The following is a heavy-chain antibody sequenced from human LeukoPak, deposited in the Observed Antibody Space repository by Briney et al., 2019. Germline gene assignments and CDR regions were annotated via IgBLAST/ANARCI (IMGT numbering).Heavy chain of an antibody. CDR1: GFTFSSYG. CDR2: IRYDGSNK. Sequence: PGGSLRLSCAASGFTFSSYGMHWVRQAPGKGLEWVAFIRYDGSNKYYADSVKGRFTISRDNSKNTLYLQMNSLRAEDTAVYYCAKGTITMVRGVIGAFDIWGQGTMVTVSS. V-gene: IGHV3-30*02. J-gene: IGHJ3*02. CDR3: AKGTITMVRGVIGAFDI. D-gene: IGHD3-10*01.